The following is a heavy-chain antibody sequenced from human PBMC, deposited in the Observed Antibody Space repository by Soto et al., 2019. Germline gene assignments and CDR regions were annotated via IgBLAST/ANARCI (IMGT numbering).Heavy chain of an antibody. CDR3: ARDPVRLTGEYYYGMDV. D-gene: IGHD1-20*01. Sequence: SVKVSCKASGGTFSSYAISWVRQAPGQGLEWMGGIIPIFGTANYAQKFQGRVTITADESTSTAYMELSSLRSEDTAVYYCARDPVRLTGEYYYGMDVWGQGTTVTVSS. CDR2: IIPIFGTA. J-gene: IGHJ6*02. V-gene: IGHV1-69*13. CDR1: GGTFSSYA.